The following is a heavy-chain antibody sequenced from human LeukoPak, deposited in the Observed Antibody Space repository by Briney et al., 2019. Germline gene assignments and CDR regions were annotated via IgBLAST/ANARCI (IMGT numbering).Heavy chain of an antibody. J-gene: IGHJ4*02. CDR3: AKATGYLL. CDR1: GFTFSSSA. V-gene: IGHV3-30*04. CDR2: ISHDGSNE. D-gene: IGHD1-14*01. Sequence: GRSLRLSCAASGFTFSSSAMHWVRQAPGKGPEWVAFISHDGSNEYYADSVKGRFTISRDSSKNTLYLQMNSLRAEDTAVYYCAKATGYLLWGQGTLVIVSS.